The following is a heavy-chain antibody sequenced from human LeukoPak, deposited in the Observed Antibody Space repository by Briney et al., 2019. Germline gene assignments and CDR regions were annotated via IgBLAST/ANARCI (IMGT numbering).Heavy chain of an antibody. J-gene: IGHJ4*02. CDR3: ARDGSGWSAY. D-gene: IGHD6-19*01. CDR1: GFTFSNYW. V-gene: IGHV3-7*01. CDR2: IKQDGSEK. Sequence: PGGSLRLSCAASGFTFSNYWMSWVRQAPGKGLEWVANIKQDGSEKHYVDSVKGRFTISRDNAKNSLYLQMNSLRAEDTAVYYCARDGSGWSAYWGQGTLVTVSS.